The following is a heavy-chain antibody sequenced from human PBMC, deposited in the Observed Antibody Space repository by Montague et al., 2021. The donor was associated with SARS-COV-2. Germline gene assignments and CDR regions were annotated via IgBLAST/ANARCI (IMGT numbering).Heavy chain of an antibody. J-gene: IGHJ6*02. CDR3: ARVLVVTYYGMDV. V-gene: IGHV3-48*03. CDR1: GFTFSSYE. CDR2: ISSGGSTI. Sequence: SLRLSCAASGFTFSSYEMNWVRQAPGKGLEWVSYISSGGSTIYYADSVKGRFTISRDNAKNSLYLQMNSLRAEDTAVYYCARVLVVTYYGMDVWGQGTTVTVSS. D-gene: IGHD3-22*01.